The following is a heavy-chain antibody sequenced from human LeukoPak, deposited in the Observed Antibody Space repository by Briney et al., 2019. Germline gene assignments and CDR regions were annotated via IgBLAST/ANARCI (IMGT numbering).Heavy chain of an antibody. Sequence: ASVKVSCKASGYTFTGYYMHWVRQAPGQGLEWMGWINPNSGGTNYAQKFQGRVTMTRDTSISTAYMELSRLRSDDTAVYYWARERSSNSPRCDYWGQGTLVTVSS. CDR3: ARERSSNSPRCDY. J-gene: IGHJ4*02. CDR1: GYTFTGYY. V-gene: IGHV1-2*02. D-gene: IGHD6-13*01. CDR2: INPNSGGT.